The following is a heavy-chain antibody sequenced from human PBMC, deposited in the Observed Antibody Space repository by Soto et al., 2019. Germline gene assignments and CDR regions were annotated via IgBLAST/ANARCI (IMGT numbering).Heavy chain of an antibody. V-gene: IGHV3-23*01. CDR2: ISGSGGST. J-gene: IGHJ4*02. D-gene: IGHD2-15*01. CDR3: AKERYCSGGSCSVFDY. CDR1: GFTFSSYA. Sequence: GGSLRLSCAASGFTFSSYAMSWVRQAPGKGLEWVSAISGSGGSTYYADSVKGRFTISRDNSKNTLYLQMNSLRAEDTAVYYCAKERYCSGGSCSVFDYWGQGTLVTVSS.